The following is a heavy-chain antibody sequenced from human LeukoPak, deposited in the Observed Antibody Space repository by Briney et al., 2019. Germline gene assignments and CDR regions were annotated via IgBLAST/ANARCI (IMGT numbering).Heavy chain of an antibody. CDR1: GGSISSYY. D-gene: IGHD7-27*01. V-gene: IGHV4-59*08. J-gene: IGHJ4*02. CDR2: IYYSGST. CDR3: ARWGQVNPYYFDY. Sequence: PSETLSLTCTVSGGSISSYYWSWIRQPPGKGLEWVGYIYYSGSTNYNPSLKSRVTISVDTSKNQFSLKLSSVTAADTAVYYCARWGQVNPYYFDYWGQGTLVTVSS.